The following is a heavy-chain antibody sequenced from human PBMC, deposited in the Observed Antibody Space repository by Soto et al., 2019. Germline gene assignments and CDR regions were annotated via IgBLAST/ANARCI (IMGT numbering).Heavy chain of an antibody. J-gene: IGHJ4*02. CDR2: ISYDGSNK. D-gene: IGHD4-17*01. CDR1: GFTFSSYA. V-gene: IGHV3-30-3*01. Sequence: QVQLVESGGGVVQPGRSLRLSCAASGFTFSSYAMHWVRQAPGKGLEWVAVISYDGSNKYYADSVKRRFTISRDNSKNPLYLQMNSLRAEDTAVYYCAGSRRYYGDYPYLDYWGQGTLVTVSS. CDR3: AGSRRYYGDYPYLDY.